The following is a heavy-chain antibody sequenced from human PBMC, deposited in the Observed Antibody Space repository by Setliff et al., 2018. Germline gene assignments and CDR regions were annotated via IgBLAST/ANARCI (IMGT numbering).Heavy chain of an antibody. CDR2: IGYDGSEK. CDR1: GFTFDDYG. Sequence: PGGSLRLSCAASGFTFDDYGMHWVRQAPGKGLEWVAFIGYDGSEKYYGDSVKGRFTISRDNSKKTLYLQMNSLRLEDTAVYYCAQRDYDILTDPWGQGTLVTVSS. J-gene: IGHJ5*02. V-gene: IGHV3-30*02. CDR3: AQRDYDILTDP. D-gene: IGHD3-9*01.